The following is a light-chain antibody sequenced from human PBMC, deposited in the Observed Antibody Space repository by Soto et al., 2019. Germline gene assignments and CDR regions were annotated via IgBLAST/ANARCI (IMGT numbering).Light chain of an antibody. CDR2: DAS. J-gene: IGKJ1*01. CDR1: QSVSSSY. Sequence: EIVLTQSPGTLSLSPGERATLSCRASQSVSSSYLAWYQQKPGQAPRLLIYDASSRATGISDRFSGSGSGTDFTLTISRLEPEDFAVYYCQQYGSSPPTFGQGTKVDIK. CDR3: QQYGSSPPT. V-gene: IGKV3-20*01.